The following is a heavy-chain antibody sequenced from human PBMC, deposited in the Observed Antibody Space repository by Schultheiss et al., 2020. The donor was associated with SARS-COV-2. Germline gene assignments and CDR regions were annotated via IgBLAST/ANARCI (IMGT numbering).Heavy chain of an antibody. CDR3: AHSSGYLYYFDY. V-gene: IGHV4-61*01. CDR2: IYYSGST. Sequence: SCTVSGGSVSSGSYYWSWIRQPPGKGLEWIGYIYYSGSTNYNPSLKSRVTISVDTSKNQFSLKLSSVTAADTAVYYCAHSSGYLYYFDYWGQGTLVTVSS. D-gene: IGHD3-22*01. J-gene: IGHJ4*02. CDR1: GGSVSSGSYY.